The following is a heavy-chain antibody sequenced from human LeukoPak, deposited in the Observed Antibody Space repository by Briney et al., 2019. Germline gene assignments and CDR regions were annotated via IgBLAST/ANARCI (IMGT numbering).Heavy chain of an antibody. D-gene: IGHD6-13*01. CDR2: IYYSGST. J-gene: IGHJ6*02. Sequence: SETLSLTCTVSGGSISSYYWSWIRQPPGNGLEWIGYIYYSGSTNYNPSLKSRVTISVDTSKNQFSLKLSSVTAADTAVYYCARAPSSSWRLYYYYYGMDVWGQGTTVTVSS. V-gene: IGHV4-59*08. CDR3: ARAPSSSWRLYYYYYGMDV. CDR1: GGSISSYY.